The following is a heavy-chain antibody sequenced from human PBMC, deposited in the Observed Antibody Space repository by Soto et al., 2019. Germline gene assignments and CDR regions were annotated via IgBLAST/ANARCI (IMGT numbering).Heavy chain of an antibody. CDR2: IYYSGST. CDR1: GGSISSSSYY. Sequence: SETLSLTCTVSGGSISSSSYYWGWIRQPPGKGLEWIGSIYYSGSTYYNPSLKSRVTISVDTSKNQFSLKLSSVTAADTAVYYCARPRGEYFFDYWGQGTLVTVSS. J-gene: IGHJ4*02. D-gene: IGHD2-21*01. V-gene: IGHV4-39*01. CDR3: ARPRGEYFFDY.